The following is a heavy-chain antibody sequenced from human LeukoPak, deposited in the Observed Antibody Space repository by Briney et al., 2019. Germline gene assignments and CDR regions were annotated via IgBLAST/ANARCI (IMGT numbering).Heavy chain of an antibody. CDR3: ARAYYDFWSGYYTPFDY. CDR1: GYTFTSYY. J-gene: IGHJ4*02. Sequence: GASVKVSCKASGYTFTSYYMHWVRQAPGQGLEWMGWINPNSGGTNYAQKFQGRVTMTRDTSISTAYMELSRLRSDDTAVYYCARAYYDFWSGYYTPFDYWGQGTLVTVSS. V-gene: IGHV1-2*02. CDR2: INPNSGGT. D-gene: IGHD3-3*01.